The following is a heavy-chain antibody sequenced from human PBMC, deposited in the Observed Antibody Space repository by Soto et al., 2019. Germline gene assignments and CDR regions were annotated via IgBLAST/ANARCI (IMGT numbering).Heavy chain of an antibody. Sequence: GASVKVSCKASGYTFTSYGISWVRQASGQGLEWMGWISAYNGNTIYAQKLRDRGTMTTDTSTSTADMELRSLRSDDTAVYCCARTRPVVVHVLSPNWFDPWGQGTLVTVSS. J-gene: IGHJ5*02. D-gene: IGHD2-8*01. CDR2: ISAYNGNT. V-gene: IGHV1-18*01. CDR1: GYTFTSYG. CDR3: ARTRPVVVHVLSPNWFDP.